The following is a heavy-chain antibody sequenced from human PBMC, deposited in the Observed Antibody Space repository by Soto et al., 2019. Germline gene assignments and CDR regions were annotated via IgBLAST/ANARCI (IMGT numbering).Heavy chain of an antibody. CDR3: ARGNYDFWSGYYQTTGRYMDV. Sequence: TSETLSLTCTVSGGSISSYYWSWIRQPPGKGLEWIGYIYYSGSTNYNPSLKSRVTISVDTSKNQFSLKLSSVTAADTAVYYCARGNYDFWSGYYQTTGRYMDVWGKGTTVTVS. J-gene: IGHJ6*03. V-gene: IGHV4-59*01. D-gene: IGHD3-3*01. CDR2: IYYSGST. CDR1: GGSISSYY.